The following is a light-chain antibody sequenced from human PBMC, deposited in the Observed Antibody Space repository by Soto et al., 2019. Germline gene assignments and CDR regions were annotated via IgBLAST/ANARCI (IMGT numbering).Light chain of an antibody. CDR3: RHYDISSGHT. CDR2: TAS. Sequence: EVVLTQSPATLSLSPGERATLSCRASQTIRSNFLTWYQQKPGQAPRLLIYTASTRAAGIPDRFSGSGSGTAYTLTITRLEPEDFAANYCRHYDISSGHTLAQATMLQIK. CDR1: QTIRSNF. J-gene: IGKJ2*01. V-gene: IGKV3-20*01.